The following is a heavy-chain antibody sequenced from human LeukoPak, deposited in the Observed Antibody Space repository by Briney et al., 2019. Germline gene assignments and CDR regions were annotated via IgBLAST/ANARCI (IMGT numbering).Heavy chain of an antibody. J-gene: IGHJ4*02. Sequence: PSETLSLTCTVSGGSISNNTYYCAWIRQPPGTGLEWIGNLYYRGSTYYNPSLKSRVTISADTSKTQFSLKLTSVTAADTAVYYCATITTSWSLAFDYWGQGTLITVSS. D-gene: IGHD2-2*01. CDR2: LYYRGST. V-gene: IGHV4-39*01. CDR1: GGSISNNTYY. CDR3: ATITTSWSLAFDY.